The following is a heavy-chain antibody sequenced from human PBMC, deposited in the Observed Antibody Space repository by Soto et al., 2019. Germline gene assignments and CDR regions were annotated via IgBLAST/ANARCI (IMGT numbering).Heavy chain of an antibody. CDR3: ARVVVDAYYYYMDV. CDR1: GFTFSNDC. V-gene: IGHV3-33*08. D-gene: IGHD3-16*02. J-gene: IGHJ6*03. Sequence: HPGGSLRLSCAASGFTFSNDCMNWVRQAPGKGLEWVAVIWYDGSNKYYADSVKGRFTISRDNSKNTLYLQMNSLRAEDTAVYYCARVVVDAYYYYMDVWGKGTTVTVSS. CDR2: IWYDGSNK.